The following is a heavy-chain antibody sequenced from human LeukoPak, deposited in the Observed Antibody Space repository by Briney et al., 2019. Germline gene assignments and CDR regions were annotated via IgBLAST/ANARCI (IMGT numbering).Heavy chain of an antibody. V-gene: IGHV3-30-3*01. Sequence: AGGSLRLSCAASGFTFSSYAMHWVRQAPGKGLEWVAVISYDGSNKYYADSVKGRFTISRDNSKNTLYLQMNSLRAEDTAVYYCARDFLYGDPPSDYWGQGTLVTVSS. CDR2: ISYDGSNK. CDR1: GFTFSSYA. CDR3: ARDFLYGDPPSDY. J-gene: IGHJ4*02. D-gene: IGHD4-17*01.